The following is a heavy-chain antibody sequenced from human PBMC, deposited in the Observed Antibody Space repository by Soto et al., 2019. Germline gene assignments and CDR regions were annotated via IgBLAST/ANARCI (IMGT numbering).Heavy chain of an antibody. CDR2: IYYSGST. CDR1: GGSISSYY. Sequence: PSETLSLTCTVSGGSISSYYWSWIRQPPGKGLEWIGYIYYSGSTNYNPSLKSRVTISVDTSKTQFSLKLSSVTAADTAVYYCARDRRYPDAFDIWGQGTMVTGSS. D-gene: IGHD1-20*01. CDR3: ARDRRYPDAFDI. V-gene: IGHV4-59*01. J-gene: IGHJ3*02.